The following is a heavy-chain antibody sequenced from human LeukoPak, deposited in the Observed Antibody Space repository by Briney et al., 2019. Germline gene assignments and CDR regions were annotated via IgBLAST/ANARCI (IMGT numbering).Heavy chain of an antibody. V-gene: IGHV3-7*03. CDR2: INHNGNVN. CDR1: GFTFSSYW. J-gene: IGHJ6*02. Sequence: SGGSLRLSCAASGFTFSSYWMNWARQAPGKGLEWVASINHNGNVNYYVASVKGRFTISRDNAKNSLYLQMSNLRAEDTAVYFCARGGLDVWGQGATVTVSS. CDR3: ARGGLDV.